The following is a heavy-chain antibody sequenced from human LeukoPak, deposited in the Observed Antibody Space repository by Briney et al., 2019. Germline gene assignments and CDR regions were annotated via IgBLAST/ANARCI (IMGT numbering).Heavy chain of an antibody. Sequence: PGGSLRLSCAASGFRFSSYGMHWVRQAPGKGLVWVPVIRFDGDNKYYGDSVKGRFTISRDNSENKVFLQMNNLRPEDTAVYFCARSVYGSGSYMDVWGQGTTVTVSS. CDR2: IRFDGDNK. J-gene: IGHJ6*02. V-gene: IGHV3-33*03. CDR1: GFRFSSYG. CDR3: ARSVYGSGSYMDV. D-gene: IGHD3-10*01.